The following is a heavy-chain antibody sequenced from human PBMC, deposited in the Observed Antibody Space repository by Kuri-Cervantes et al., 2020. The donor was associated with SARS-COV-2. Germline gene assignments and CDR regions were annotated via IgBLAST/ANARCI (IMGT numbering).Heavy chain of an antibody. V-gene: IGHV1-46*01. D-gene: IGHD4-17*01. J-gene: IGHJ4*02. CDR1: GYTFTSYY. CDR2: INPSGGST. CDR3: ARSPSNGDYDGWFDY. Sequence: ASLKVSCKASGYTFTSYYMHWVRQAPGQGLEWMGIINPSGGSTSYAQKFQGRVTMTRDTSTSTVYMELSSLRSEDTAVYYCARSPSNGDYDGWFDYWGQGTLVTVSS.